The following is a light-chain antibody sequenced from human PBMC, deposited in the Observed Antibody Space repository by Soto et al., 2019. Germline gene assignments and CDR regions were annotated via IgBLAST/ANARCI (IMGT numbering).Light chain of an antibody. V-gene: IGKV1-12*01. Sequence: DIQMTQSPSSVSASVGDRVTITCRASQGIGDRLAWYQQKPGRAPTLLIYSASSLLSGVPSRFSGSGSGTDFTLTISSLQPEDFATYLCQQAYSFPRTFGGGTKVEIK. CDR2: SAS. CDR1: QGIGDR. J-gene: IGKJ4*01. CDR3: QQAYSFPRT.